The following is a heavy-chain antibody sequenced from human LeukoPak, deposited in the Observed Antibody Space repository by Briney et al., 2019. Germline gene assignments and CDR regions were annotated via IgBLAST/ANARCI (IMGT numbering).Heavy chain of an antibody. CDR2: IYHSGNT. CDR3: ARQWEDSSGWYRVFDM. J-gene: IGHJ3*02. Sequence: PSETLSLTCTVSGGSISSSSYYWGWIRQPQGKGLEWIGSIYHSGNTYYNPSLQSRVTISVDTSKNQFSLKLSSVTAADTAVYYCARQWEDSSGWYRVFDMWGQGTMVTVSS. V-gene: IGHV4-39*01. D-gene: IGHD6-19*01. CDR1: GGSISSSSYY.